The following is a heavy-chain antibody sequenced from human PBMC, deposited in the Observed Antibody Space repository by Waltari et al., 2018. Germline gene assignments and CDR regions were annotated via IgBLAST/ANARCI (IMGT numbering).Heavy chain of an antibody. V-gene: IGHV3-23*01. CDR3: ARVARVAPRTRVTWYFEF. J-gene: IGHJ4*01. Sequence: EVQLLESGGGFVHTGGSLKLSCATSGFTFNNYAIAWVRQAPGKGQREDSTSVTTGCTYYADSVEGRFSGSRDSSTNTLHLQMNGLRDEDTALYYCARVARVAPRTRVTWYFEFWGRGALVTVSS. D-gene: IGHD5-18*01. CDR2: SVTTGCT. CDR1: GFTFNNYA.